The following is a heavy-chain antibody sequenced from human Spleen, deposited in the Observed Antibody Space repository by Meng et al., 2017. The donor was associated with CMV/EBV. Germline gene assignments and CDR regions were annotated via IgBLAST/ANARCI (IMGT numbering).Heavy chain of an antibody. CDR3: ARDGARLYYDFSPGAFDI. J-gene: IGHJ3*02. CDR2: ISSSSSYI. V-gene: IGHV3-21*01. CDR1: GFTFSSYS. Sequence: GESLKISCAASGFTFSSYSMNWVRQAPGKGLEWVSSISSSSSYIYYADSVKGRFTISRDNAKNTLHLQMNSLRAEDTAVYYCARDGARLYYDFSPGAFDIWGQGTMVTVSS. D-gene: IGHD3-3*01.